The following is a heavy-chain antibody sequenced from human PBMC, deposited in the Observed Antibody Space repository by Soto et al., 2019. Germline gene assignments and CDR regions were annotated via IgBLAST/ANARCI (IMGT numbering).Heavy chain of an antibody. D-gene: IGHD2-2*03. CDR1: GGSISSGGYY. CDR3: ARLNGYCVSTNCHGYYGMDV. J-gene: IGHJ6*02. CDR2: IYYSGST. Sequence: SETLSLTCTVSGGSISSGGYYWSWIRQHPGKGLEWIGYIYYSGSTYYNPSLLSRVTISVDTSKNEFSLRLSSVTAADTAAYYCARLNGYCVSTNCHGYYGMDVWGQGTTVTVSS. V-gene: IGHV4-31*03.